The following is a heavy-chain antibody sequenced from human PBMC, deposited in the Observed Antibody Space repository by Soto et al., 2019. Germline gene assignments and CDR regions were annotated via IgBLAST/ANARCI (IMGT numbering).Heavy chain of an antibody. CDR1: GAPITIDY. CDR2: IYTSGNT. D-gene: IGHD3-10*01. Sequence: SEALSLTCTASGAPITIDYWIWIRQPAGKGLEWIGRIYTSGNTKYNSSLRGRVTMSLDTSMNQLSLNLSTVTAADTAVYYCARDRGFPDYYGMDVWGQGTTVTVSS. CDR3: ARDRGFPDYYGMDV. V-gene: IGHV4-4*07. J-gene: IGHJ6*02.